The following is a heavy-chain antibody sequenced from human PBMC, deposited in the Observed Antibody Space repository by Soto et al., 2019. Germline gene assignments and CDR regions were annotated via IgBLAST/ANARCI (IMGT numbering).Heavy chain of an antibody. J-gene: IGHJ4*02. CDR3: ARDLSWNQADY. D-gene: IGHD1-1*01. CDR2: INTDGSST. V-gene: IGHV3-74*01. Sequence: EVQLVESGGGLVQPGGSLRLSCAVSGFPFSNYWMHWVRQAPGKGLVWVSRINTDGSSTGYADSVKGRFTISRDNAKNTLYLQMNSLRAEDTAVYYCARDLSWNQADYWGQGTLVTVSS. CDR1: GFPFSNYW.